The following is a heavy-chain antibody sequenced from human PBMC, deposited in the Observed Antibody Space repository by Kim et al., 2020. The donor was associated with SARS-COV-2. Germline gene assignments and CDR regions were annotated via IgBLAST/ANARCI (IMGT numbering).Heavy chain of an antibody. CDR2: ITSSDSTI. V-gene: IGHV3-11*01. CDR1: VFTFSDYY. D-gene: IGHD3-3*01. Sequence: GGSLRLSCAASVFTFSDYYMSWIRQAPGKGLEWVSYITSSDSTIYYADSVKGRFTISRDNAKNSLYLQMNSLRAEDTAMYYCARAYGGPDFWGLKNLTDHWGQGTLVTVSS. CDR3: ARAYGGPDFWGLKNLTDH. J-gene: IGHJ4*02.